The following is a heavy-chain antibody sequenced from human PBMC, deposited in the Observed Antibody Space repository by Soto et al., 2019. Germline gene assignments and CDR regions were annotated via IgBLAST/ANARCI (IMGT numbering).Heavy chain of an antibody. CDR2: ITSNGGST. J-gene: IGHJ4*02. D-gene: IGHD6-13*01. CDR1: GFTFTIYS. CDR3: VLIPKAAPGY. Sequence: GGSLRLSCSASGFTFTIYSMHWVRQAPGKGLEYVSAITSNGGSTYYADSVKGRFTISRDNSKNTLYLQMSSLRAEDTAVYYCVLIPKAAPGYWGQGTLVTVSP. V-gene: IGHV3-64D*06.